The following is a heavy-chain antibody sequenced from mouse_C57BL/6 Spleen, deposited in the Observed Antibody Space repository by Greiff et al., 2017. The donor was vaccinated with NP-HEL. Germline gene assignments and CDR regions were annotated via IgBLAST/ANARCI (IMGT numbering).Heavy chain of an antibody. V-gene: IGHV1-72*01. CDR3: SITTVVASPYWYFDV. J-gene: IGHJ1*03. D-gene: IGHD1-1*01. CDR2: IDPNSGGT. CDR1: GYTFTSYW. Sequence: QVQLQQPGAELVKPGASVKLSCKASGYTFTSYWMHWVKQRPGRGLEWIGRIDPNSGGTKYNEKFKSKATLTVDKPSSPAYMQLSSLTSEDSAVYYCSITTVVASPYWYFDVWGTGTTVTVSS.